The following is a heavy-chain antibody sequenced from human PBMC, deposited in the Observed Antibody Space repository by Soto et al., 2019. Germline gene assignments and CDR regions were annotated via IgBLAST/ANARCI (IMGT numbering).Heavy chain of an antibody. D-gene: IGHD2-15*01. CDR2: IWYDGSNK. Sequence: QVQLVESGGGVVQPGRSLRLSCAASGFTFSSYGMHWVRQAPGKGLEWVAIIWYDGSNKDYEDSVKGRFTISGDNYKHTLYLQMNSLRAEDTAVYYCARVLVVAATVGAFDIWGQGTMVTVSS. CDR1: GFTFSSYG. V-gene: IGHV3-33*01. CDR3: ARVLVVAATVGAFDI. J-gene: IGHJ3*02.